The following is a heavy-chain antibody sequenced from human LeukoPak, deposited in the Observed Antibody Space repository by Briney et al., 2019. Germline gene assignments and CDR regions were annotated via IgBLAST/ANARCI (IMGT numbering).Heavy chain of an antibody. CDR1: GFTFSSYG. CDR2: IRYDGSNN. D-gene: IGHD5-18*01. V-gene: IGHV3-30*02. J-gene: IGHJ4*02. Sequence: GGSLRLSCAASGFTFSSYGMHWVRQAPGKGLEWVAFIRYDGSNNYNADSVKGRFTISRDNSKNMLYLQRNSLRAEDTAVYYCAKDGPKFSYGTGGGSYWGQGTLVTVSS. CDR3: AKDGPKFSYGTGGGSY.